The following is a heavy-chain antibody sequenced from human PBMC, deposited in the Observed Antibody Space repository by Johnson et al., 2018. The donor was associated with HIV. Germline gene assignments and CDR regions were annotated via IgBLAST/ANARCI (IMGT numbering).Heavy chain of an antibody. V-gene: IGHV3-25*03. CDR3: AMERMGGFDI. D-gene: IGHD1-26*01. CDR2: NPNGDST. Sequence: VQLVESGGGLVKPAWSPRLSCAASQFIFSNYYMNCVRQAPGNGLELVGQVNPNGDSTYLIDSGKDRFNTSRDNAKNSLFLQMNSLSAEDTAIYYCAMERMGGFDIWGQGTMVNVSS. J-gene: IGHJ3*02. CDR1: QFIFSNYY.